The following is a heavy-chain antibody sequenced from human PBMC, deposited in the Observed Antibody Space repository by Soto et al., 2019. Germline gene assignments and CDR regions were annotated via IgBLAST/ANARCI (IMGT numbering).Heavy chain of an antibody. V-gene: IGHV3-74*01. CDR3: ARVGVGHYEFDY. CDR2: IKTDGSST. D-gene: IGHD3-16*01. J-gene: IGHJ4*02. CDR1: GFTFSNYW. Sequence: EVQLVESGGGLVQPGGSLRLSCAASGFTFSNYWMHWVRQAPGEGLVWVSRIKTDGSSTSYADSVKGRFTISRDNAKNTMYLQMHSLRAEDTAEYYCARVGVGHYEFDYWGQGTLVTVSS.